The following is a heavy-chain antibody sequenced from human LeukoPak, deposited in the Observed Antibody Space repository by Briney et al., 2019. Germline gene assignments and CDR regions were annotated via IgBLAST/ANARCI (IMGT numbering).Heavy chain of an antibody. CDR2: VYYSGIT. J-gene: IGHJ4*02. Sequence: SETLSLTCTVSGGSVSSGNYYWSWIRQPPGKGLEWIGYVYYSGITNYNPSLKSRVAISVDTSKNQFSLKVSSVTAADTAVYYCASGGPYSGYIYWGQGTLVTVSS. CDR3: ASGGPYSGYIY. V-gene: IGHV4-61*01. CDR1: GGSVSSGNYY. D-gene: IGHD5-12*01.